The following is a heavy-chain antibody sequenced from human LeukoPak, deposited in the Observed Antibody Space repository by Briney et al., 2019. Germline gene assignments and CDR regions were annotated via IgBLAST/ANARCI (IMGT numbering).Heavy chain of an antibody. V-gene: IGHV1-46*01. CDR2: INPSGGST. CDR1: GYTFTSYY. J-gene: IGHJ3*02. D-gene: IGHD3-9*01. CDR3: ARDPPYYDILTGYHHDAFDI. Sequence: ASVKVSCKASGYTFTSYYMHWVRQAPGQGLEWMGIINPSGGSTSYAQKFQGRVTMTRDTSTSTVYMELSSLRSEDTAVYYCARDPPYYDILTGYHHDAFDIWGQGTMVTVSS.